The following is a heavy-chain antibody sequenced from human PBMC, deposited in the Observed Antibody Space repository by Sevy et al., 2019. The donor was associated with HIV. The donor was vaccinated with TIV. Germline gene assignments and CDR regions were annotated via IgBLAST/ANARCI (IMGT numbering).Heavy chain of an antibody. D-gene: IGHD6-19*01. J-gene: IGHJ4*02. V-gene: IGHV3-11*01. CDR2: ISLSHHTI. Sequence: GGSLRLSCAASGFPFSTYYMTWIRQAPGKGLEWPAYISLSHHTIYYADSVKGRFTISRDNAKNSLYLQMNNLRAEDTATYYCARDPGYSSGWYGPHFDYWGQGALVTVSS. CDR1: GFPFSTYY. CDR3: ARDPGYSSGWYGPHFDY.